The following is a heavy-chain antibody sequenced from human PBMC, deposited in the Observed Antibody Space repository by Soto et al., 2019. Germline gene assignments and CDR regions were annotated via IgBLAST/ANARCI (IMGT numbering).Heavy chain of an antibody. V-gene: IGHV3-23*01. CDR1: GFTFSSFV. CDR2: VSPGGDVS. CDR3: VRRAITATTSWGAVDV. D-gene: IGHD2-2*01. Sequence: EVQLLESGGGLVQPGGSLRLSCAASGFTFSSFVMNWVRQAPGKGLEWVSTVSPGGDVSHYTDSVKGRFTISRDHSRRTLHLQVDSLRAEDASVYFCVRRAITATTSWGAVDVGGQGTVVTVSS. J-gene: IGHJ3*01.